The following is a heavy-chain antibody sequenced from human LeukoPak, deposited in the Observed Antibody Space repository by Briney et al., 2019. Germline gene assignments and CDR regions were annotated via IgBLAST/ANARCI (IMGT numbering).Heavy chain of an antibody. J-gene: IGHJ5*02. CDR2: INAGNGNT. Sequence: ASVKVSCKASGYTFTSYAMHWVRQAPGQRLEWMGWINAGNGNTKYSQKFQGRVTITRDTSASTAYMELSSLRSEDTAVYYCARDWHDSSGLLPFDPWGQGTLVTVSS. CDR3: ARDWHDSSGLLPFDP. D-gene: IGHD3-22*01. V-gene: IGHV1-3*01. CDR1: GYTFTSYA.